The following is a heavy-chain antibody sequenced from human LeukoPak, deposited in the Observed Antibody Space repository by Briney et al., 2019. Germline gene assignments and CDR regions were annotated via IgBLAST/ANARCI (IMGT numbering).Heavy chain of an antibody. V-gene: IGHV1-46*01. CDR2: INPSGGST. J-gene: IGHJ6*02. CDR1: GNTFTSYY. D-gene: IGHD3-22*01. CDR3: ARLAYYYDSSGYSTWGDYYYYGMDV. Sequence: ASVKVSCKASGNTFTSYYMHWVRQAPGQGLEWMGIINPSGGSTSYAQKFQGRVTMTRDTSTSTVYMELSSLRSEDTAVYYCARLAYYYDSSGYSTWGDYYYYGMDVWGQGTTVTVSS.